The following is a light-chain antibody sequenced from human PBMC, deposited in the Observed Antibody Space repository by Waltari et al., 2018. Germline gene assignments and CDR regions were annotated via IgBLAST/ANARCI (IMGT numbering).Light chain of an antibody. CDR2: KVN. Sequence: QSALTQPASVSGSPGQSITISCTGTSSDVGFYDFVSWFHRHPGKAPKVMIYKVNNRPSGVYNRSSGSKSANTASLTISGLQAEDGADYYCSSYTRRSYWVFGGGTQLTVL. CDR3: SSYTRRSYWV. V-gene: IGLV2-14*01. J-gene: IGLJ3*02. CDR1: SSDVGFYDF.